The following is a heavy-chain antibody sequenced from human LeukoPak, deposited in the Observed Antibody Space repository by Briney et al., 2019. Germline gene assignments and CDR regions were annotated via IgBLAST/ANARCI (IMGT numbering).Heavy chain of an antibody. J-gene: IGHJ4*02. V-gene: IGHV4-59*01. D-gene: IGHD3-22*01. CDR3: ARTYYYDSSGSFVFDY. CDR1: GGSISSYY. Sequence: SETLSLTCTVSGGSISSYYWSWIRQPPGKGLEWIGYIHYSGSTNYNPSLKSRVTISVDTSKNQFSLKLSSVTAADTAVYYCARTYYYDSSGSFVFDYWGQGTPVTVSS. CDR2: IHYSGST.